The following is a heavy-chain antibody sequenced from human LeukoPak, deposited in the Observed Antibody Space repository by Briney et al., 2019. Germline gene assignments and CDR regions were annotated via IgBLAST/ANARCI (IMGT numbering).Heavy chain of an antibody. V-gene: IGHV3-9*01. CDR3: AREGRYYDSSGYQYYFDY. Sequence: GGSLRLSCAASGFTFDDYAMHWVRHAPGKGLEWVSGISWNSGSIGYADSVKGRFTISRDNAKNSLYLQMNSLRAEDTAVYYCAREGRYYDSSGYQYYFDYWGQGTLVTVSS. J-gene: IGHJ4*02. D-gene: IGHD3-22*01. CDR2: ISWNSGSI. CDR1: GFTFDDYA.